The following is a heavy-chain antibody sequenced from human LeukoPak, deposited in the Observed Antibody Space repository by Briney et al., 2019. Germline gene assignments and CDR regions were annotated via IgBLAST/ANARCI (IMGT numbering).Heavy chain of an antibody. Sequence: GESLQISCAASGFTFSSYSMNWVRQAPGKGLERVSYISNTGSTIYYADSVRGRFTISRDNAKNSLYLQMNSLRAEDTAVYYCARGPYSSSNYFDYWGQGTLVTVSS. CDR3: ARGPYSSSNYFDY. CDR2: ISNTGSTI. D-gene: IGHD6-6*01. V-gene: IGHV3-48*01. CDR1: GFTFSSYS. J-gene: IGHJ4*02.